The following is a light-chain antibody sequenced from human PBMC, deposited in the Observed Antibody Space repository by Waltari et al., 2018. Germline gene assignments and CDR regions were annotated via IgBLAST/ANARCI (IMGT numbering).Light chain of an antibody. Sequence: QSALTQPASVSGSPGQSIPIPCTGTSRDVGSYNLVFWYQQYPGNAPKLMIYEGSKRPSGVSNRFSGSKSGNTASLTISGLQAEDEADYYCCSYAGSSTFYVFGTGTKVTVL. V-gene: IGLV2-23*01. CDR2: EGS. J-gene: IGLJ1*01. CDR3: CSYAGSSTFYV. CDR1: SRDVGSYNL.